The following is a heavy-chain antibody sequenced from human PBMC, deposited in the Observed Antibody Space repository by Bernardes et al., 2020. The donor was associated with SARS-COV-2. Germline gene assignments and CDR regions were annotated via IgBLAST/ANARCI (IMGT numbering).Heavy chain of an antibody. J-gene: IGHJ1*01. CDR2: ITPNSGGT. CDR3: ARDLSLSIAVYFQH. D-gene: IGHD6-19*01. CDR1: GYTFTGYY. Sequence: ASVQVSCKASGYTFTGYYMHWVRQAPGQGLEWMGWITPNSGGTTYAQKFQGRVTMTRDTSISTAYMELSRLRSDDTAVYYCARDLSLSIAVYFQHWGQGTLVTVSA. V-gene: IGHV1-2*02.